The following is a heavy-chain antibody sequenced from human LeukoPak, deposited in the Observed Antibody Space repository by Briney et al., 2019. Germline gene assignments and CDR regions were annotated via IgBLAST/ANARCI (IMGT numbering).Heavy chain of an antibody. J-gene: IGHJ4*02. CDR2: IFHSGST. D-gene: IGHD1-26*01. CDR3: ARDLVGGTHDY. CDR1: GYSISNGYY. V-gene: IGHV4-38-2*02. Sequence: SETLSLTCSVSGYSISNGYYWGWIRQPPGKGLEWIGSIFHSGSTYYNPSLKSRVTISVDTSKNQFSLKLNSVTAADTAVYYCARDLVGGTHDYWGQGTLVTVSS.